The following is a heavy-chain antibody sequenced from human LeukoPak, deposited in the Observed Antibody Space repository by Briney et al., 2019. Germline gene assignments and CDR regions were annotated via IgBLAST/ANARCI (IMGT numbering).Heavy chain of an antibody. CDR1: GFTFSSYG. J-gene: IGHJ4*02. CDR3: ARDRGSGSYYRFDY. CDR2: ISYDGSNK. Sequence: GGSLRLSCAASGFTFSSYGMHWVRQAPGKGLEWVAVISYDGSNKYYADSVKGRFTISRDNSKNTLYLQMNSLRAEDTAVYYCARDRGSGSYYRFDYWGQGTLVTVSS. V-gene: IGHV3-30*03. D-gene: IGHD3-10*01.